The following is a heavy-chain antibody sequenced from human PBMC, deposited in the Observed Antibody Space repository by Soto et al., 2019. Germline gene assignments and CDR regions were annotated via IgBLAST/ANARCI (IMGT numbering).Heavy chain of an antibody. CDR2: IIPIFGTA. CDR3: ARPALYSSSYYYYYYGMDV. D-gene: IGHD6-6*01. CDR1: GGTFSSYA. V-gene: IGHV1-69*01. Sequence: QVQLVQSGAEVKKPGSSVKVSCKASGGTFSSYAISWVRQAPGQGLEWMGGIIPIFGTANYAQKFQGRVTITADESTSTAYMELSSLRSEDTAVYYCARPALYSSSYYYYYYGMDVWGPGTTVTVSS. J-gene: IGHJ6*02.